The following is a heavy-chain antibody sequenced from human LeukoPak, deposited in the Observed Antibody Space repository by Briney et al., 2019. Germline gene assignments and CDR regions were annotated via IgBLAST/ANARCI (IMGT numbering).Heavy chain of an antibody. CDR1: GFTFSSYW. J-gene: IGHJ4*02. V-gene: IGHV3-74*01. Sequence: GGSLRLSCAASGFTFSSYWMHWVRQAPGKGPVWVSLISNDESTIIYADSVKGRFTISRDNAKNTLYLQMSSLRAEDTAVYYCARDVVTNWGQGILVSVSS. D-gene: IGHD2-21*02. CDR2: ISNDESTI. CDR3: ARDVVTN.